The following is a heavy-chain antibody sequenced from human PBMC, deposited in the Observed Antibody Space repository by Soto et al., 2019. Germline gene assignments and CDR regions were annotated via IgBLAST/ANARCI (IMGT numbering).Heavy chain of an antibody. Sequence: EVQLVESGGGLIQPGGSLRLSCAASGFTVSSNYMSWVRQAPGKGLEWVSVIYYADSVKGRFTISRDNSKNTLYLQMNSLRAEDTAAYYCARNYYDSGGGFDYWGQGTLVTVSS. V-gene: IGHV3-53*01. CDR3: ARNYYDSGGGFDY. CDR2: I. D-gene: IGHD3-22*01. CDR1: GFTVSSNY. J-gene: IGHJ4*02.